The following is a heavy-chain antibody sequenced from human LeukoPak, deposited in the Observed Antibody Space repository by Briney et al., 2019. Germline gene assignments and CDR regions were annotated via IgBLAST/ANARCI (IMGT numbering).Heavy chain of an antibody. D-gene: IGHD3-10*01. CDR2: ISSSGSTI. J-gene: IGHJ4*02. CDR3: ARGRELWFGELSLFDY. Sequence: QPGGSLRLSCAASGFTFSSYEMNWVRQAPGKGLEWVSYISSSGSTIYYADSVKGRFTISRDNAKNSLYLQMNSLRAEDTAVYYCARGRELWFGELSLFDYWGQGTLVTVSS. CDR1: GFTFSSYE. V-gene: IGHV3-48*03.